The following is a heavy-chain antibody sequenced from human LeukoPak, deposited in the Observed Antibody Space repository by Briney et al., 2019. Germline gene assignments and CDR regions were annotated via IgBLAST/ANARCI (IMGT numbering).Heavy chain of an antibody. CDR2: IYYSGST. Sequence: PSETLSLTCTVSGGSISSYSWSWIRQPPGKGLEWIGYIYYSGSTNYNRSLKSRLTISVDTSKNQFSLKLSSVTAADTAVYYCAGYRYCSTTSWYWRFDPWSQGTLVTVSS. V-gene: IGHV4-59*08. CDR1: GGSISSYS. J-gene: IGHJ5*02. D-gene: IGHD2-2*01. CDR3: AGYRYCSTTSWYWRFDP.